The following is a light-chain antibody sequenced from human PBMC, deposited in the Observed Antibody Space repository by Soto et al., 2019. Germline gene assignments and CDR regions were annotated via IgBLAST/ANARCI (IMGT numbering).Light chain of an antibody. CDR2: DAS. Sequence: EIVLTQSPATLSLSPGERATLSCRASQSVNNYLAWYQQKPDQAPRRLIYDASNRDTGIPARFSGSGSGADFTLTISSLEPEAFEFDYFHQRSNWPPPFGQGTRLDIK. J-gene: IGKJ5*01. CDR1: QSVNNY. CDR3: HQRSNWPPP. V-gene: IGKV3-11*01.